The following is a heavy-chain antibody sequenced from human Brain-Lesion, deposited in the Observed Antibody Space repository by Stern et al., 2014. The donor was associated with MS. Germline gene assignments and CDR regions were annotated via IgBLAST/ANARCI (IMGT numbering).Heavy chain of an antibody. J-gene: IGHJ3*02. CDR2: IHRTGAT. V-gene: IGHV4-31*03. Sequence: VQLVESGPGLVKPSQTLSLSCTVSGAPVSSGGYYWTWIRQLPGKGLEWVGYIHRTGATFYNPSLKSRVAISVDTSENQFSLKLTSVTAADTAVYYCAAIGPRMEGACFDIWGQGTMVTVSS. CDR1: GAPVSSGGYY. CDR3: AAIGPRMEGACFDI. D-gene: IGHD2-21*01.